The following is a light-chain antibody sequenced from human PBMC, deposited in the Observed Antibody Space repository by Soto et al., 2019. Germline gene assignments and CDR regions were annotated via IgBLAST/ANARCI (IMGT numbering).Light chain of an antibody. CDR3: QQYNNWWT. J-gene: IGKJ1*01. CDR2: GAS. CDR1: QGVSSS. V-gene: IGKV3-15*01. Sequence: EIVMTQSPATLSVSPGERATLSCRASQGVSSSLAWYQQKPGQAPRLLIYGASTRATGVPARFSGSGSETEFTLTLRSLQSEDSAVYYCQQYNNWWTFGQGTKVEIK.